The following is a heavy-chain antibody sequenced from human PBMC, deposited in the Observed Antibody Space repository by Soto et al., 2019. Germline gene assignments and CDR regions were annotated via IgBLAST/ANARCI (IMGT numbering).Heavy chain of an antibody. CDR3: ARSPRGKELTH. Sequence: PSETLSLTCPVSGDSFTSDCFTWIRQPPGKGLEWIGYIYYSGSTNYNPSLASRVIISIDTSKSQLSLRLTSVTAADTAVYYGARSPRGKELTHWGQGALVTVSS. D-gene: IGHD1-26*01. CDR1: GDSFTSDC. J-gene: IGHJ4*02. V-gene: IGHV4-59*01. CDR2: IYYSGST.